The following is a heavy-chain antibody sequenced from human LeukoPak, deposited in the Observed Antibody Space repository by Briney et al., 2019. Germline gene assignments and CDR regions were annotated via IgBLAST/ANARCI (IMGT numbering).Heavy chain of an antibody. CDR2: FSYSGST. V-gene: IGHV4-59*01. J-gene: IGHJ4*02. Sequence: SETLSLTCTVSGGSIRSYYRSWIRQPPGKGLEWIGYFSYSGSTNYNPSLKSRVTISVDTSKNQFSLKLSSVTAADTAVYYCARADGYNQEIDYWGQGTLVTVSS. D-gene: IGHD5-24*01. CDR3: ARADGYNQEIDY. CDR1: GGSIRSYY.